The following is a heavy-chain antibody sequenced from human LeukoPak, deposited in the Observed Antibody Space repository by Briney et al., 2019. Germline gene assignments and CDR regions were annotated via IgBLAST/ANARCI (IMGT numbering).Heavy chain of an antibody. Sequence: SGPALVKPTQTLTLTCTFSGFSRSTSGMRVSWIRQPPGKALEWLARIDWDDDKFYSTSLKTRLTISKDTSKNQVVLTMTNMDPVDTATYYCARILEDSSGSDAFDIWGEGTMVTVSS. D-gene: IGHD3-22*01. CDR3: ARILEDSSGSDAFDI. CDR2: IDWDDDK. CDR1: GFSRSTSGMR. J-gene: IGHJ3*02. V-gene: IGHV2-70*04.